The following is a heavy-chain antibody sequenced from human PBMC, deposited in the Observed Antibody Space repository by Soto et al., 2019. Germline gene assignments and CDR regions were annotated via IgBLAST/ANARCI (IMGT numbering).Heavy chain of an antibody. V-gene: IGHV3-23*01. CDR3: AKEVYCSGGSCYSALGDAFDI. J-gene: IGHJ3*02. D-gene: IGHD2-15*01. Sequence: EVQLLESGGGLVQPGGSLRLSCAASGFTCSSYAMSWVRQAPGKGLEWVSAISGSGGSTYYADSVKGRFTISRDNSKNTLYLQMNSLRAEDTAVYYCAKEVYCSGGSCYSALGDAFDIWGQGTMVTVSS. CDR2: ISGSGGST. CDR1: GFTCSSYA.